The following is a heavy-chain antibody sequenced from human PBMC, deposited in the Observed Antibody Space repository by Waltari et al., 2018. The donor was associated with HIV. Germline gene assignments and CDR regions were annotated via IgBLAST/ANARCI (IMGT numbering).Heavy chain of an antibody. V-gene: IGHV3-7*01. J-gene: IGHJ4*02. Sequence: EVQLVESGGGLVKPGGSLRLSCAASGFTFSSYWMPWVRKDPGKGLEGVAKIKQDGSEKYYADAVKGRFTIARDNAKNSLYLQMNSLRAEDTAVYYCASLYCSGGSCYDYWGQGTLVTVSS. CDR1: GFTFSSYW. CDR2: IKQDGSEK. CDR3: ASLYCSGGSCYDY. D-gene: IGHD2-15*01.